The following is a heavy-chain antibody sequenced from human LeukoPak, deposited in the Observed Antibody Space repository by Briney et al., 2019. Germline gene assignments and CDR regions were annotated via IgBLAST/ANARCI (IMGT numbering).Heavy chain of an antibody. D-gene: IGHD6-13*01. V-gene: IGHV1-46*01. CDR3: ARDPHVVEAAGQVDY. CDR2: INPSGGST. CDR1: GYTFTSYY. J-gene: IGHJ4*02. Sequence: GASVKVSCKASGYTFTSYYMHWVRQAPGQGLEWMGIINPSGGSTNYAQKFQGRVTMTTDTSTSTGYMELRSLRSDDTAVYYCARDPHVVEAAGQVDYWGQGTLVTVSS.